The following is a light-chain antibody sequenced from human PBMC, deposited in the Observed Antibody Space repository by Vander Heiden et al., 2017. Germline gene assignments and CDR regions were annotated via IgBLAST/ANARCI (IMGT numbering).Light chain of an antibody. J-gene: IGLJ1*01. CDR1: RLRSYY. CDR2: GKN. Sequence: SSELTPDPAVSVALGQTVRITCQGDRLRSYYASWYQQKPGQAPVLVIYGKNNRPSGIPDRFSGSISGNTASLTITGAQAEDEADYYCNSRDSSGNHLVFGTGTKVTVL. CDR3: NSRDSSGNHLV. V-gene: IGLV3-19*01.